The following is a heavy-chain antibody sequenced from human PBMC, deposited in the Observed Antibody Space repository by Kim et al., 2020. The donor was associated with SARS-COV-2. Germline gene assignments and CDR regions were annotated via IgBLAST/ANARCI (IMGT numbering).Heavy chain of an antibody. CDR1: GFTFSSYG. J-gene: IGHJ6*02. CDR3: ARDREDMVRDYYYYGMDV. V-gene: IGHV3-33*01. D-gene: IGHD3-10*01. Sequence: GGSLRLSCAASGFTFSSYGMHWVRQAPGKGLEWVAVIWYDGSNKYYADSVKGRFTISRDNSKNTLYLQMNSLRAEDTAVYYCARDREDMVRDYYYYGMDVWGQGTTVTVSS. CDR2: IWYDGSNK.